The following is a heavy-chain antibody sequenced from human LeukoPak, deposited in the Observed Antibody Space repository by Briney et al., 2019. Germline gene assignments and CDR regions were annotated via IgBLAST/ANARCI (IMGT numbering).Heavy chain of an antibody. CDR1: GYSFTSYW. D-gene: IGHD3-22*01. J-gene: IGHJ4*02. CDR3: ASPLGRYDSSGTFKDY. V-gene: IGHV5-51*01. Sequence: GESLKISCKGSGYSFTSYWIGWVRQMPGKGLEWMGIIYSGDSDTRYSPSFQGQVTISADKSISTAYLQWSSLKASDTAMYYCASPLGRYDSSGTFKDYWGQGTLVTVSS. CDR2: IYSGDSDT.